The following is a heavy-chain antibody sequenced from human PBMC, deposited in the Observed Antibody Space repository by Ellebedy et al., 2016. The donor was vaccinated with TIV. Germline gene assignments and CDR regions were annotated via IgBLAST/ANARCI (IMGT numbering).Heavy chain of an antibody. CDR2: IWLDGSKE. CDR3: ARDKNTGYIDY. CDR1: EFTFSTYA. Sequence: PGGSLRLSCAASEFTFSTYAMHWVRQAPGKGLEWVAIIWLDGSKEYYADSVKGRFTISRDNSKNTLYMQMNSLRAEDTAVYYCARDKNTGYIDYWGQGALVTVSS. V-gene: IGHV3-33*08. J-gene: IGHJ4*02. D-gene: IGHD2-8*02.